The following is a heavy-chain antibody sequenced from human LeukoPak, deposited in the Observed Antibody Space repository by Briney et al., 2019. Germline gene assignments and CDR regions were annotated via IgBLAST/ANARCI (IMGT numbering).Heavy chain of an antibody. V-gene: IGHV4-34*01. CDR3: ARLGAGPTYYDFWSGYSSFYFDY. J-gene: IGHJ4*02. Sequence: GSLRLSCAASGFTVSSNYMSWVRQPPGKGLEWIGEINHSGSTNYNPSLKSRITISIDTSKNHFSLKLSSVTAADTAVYYCARLGAGPTYYDFWSGYSSFYFDYWGQGTLVTVSS. CDR2: INHSGST. D-gene: IGHD3-3*01. CDR1: GFTVSSNY.